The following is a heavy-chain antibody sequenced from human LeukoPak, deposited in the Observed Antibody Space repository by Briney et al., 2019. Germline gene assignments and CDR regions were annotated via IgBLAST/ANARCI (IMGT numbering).Heavy chain of an antibody. CDR3: ARGRGAGYCSGGSCYIGWLDP. Sequence: ASVKVSCKASGYTFTTYGISWVRQAPGQGLEWMGWISGYSGNTNYAQRFQGRVSMTTDTSTSTAYMELRSLRSDDTAVYYCARGRGAGYCSGGSCYIGWLDPWGQGTLVTVSS. CDR2: ISGYSGNT. D-gene: IGHD2-15*01. J-gene: IGHJ5*02. V-gene: IGHV1-18*01. CDR1: GYTFTTYG.